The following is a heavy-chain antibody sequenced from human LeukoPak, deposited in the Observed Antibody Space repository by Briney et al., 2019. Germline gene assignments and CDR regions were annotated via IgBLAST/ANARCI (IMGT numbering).Heavy chain of an antibody. CDR3: ARVGSGWGDIDY. CDR1: GGSISSYY. Sequence: SQTLSLTRTVAGGSISSYYWSWIRQPPGKGLEWIGYIYYSGSTNYNPSLKRRVTISVDRSKNQFSLKLRSVTAADSAVYYCARVGSGWGDIDYWGQGTLVTVSS. J-gene: IGHJ4*02. CDR2: IYYSGST. V-gene: IGHV4-59*12. D-gene: IGHD6-19*01.